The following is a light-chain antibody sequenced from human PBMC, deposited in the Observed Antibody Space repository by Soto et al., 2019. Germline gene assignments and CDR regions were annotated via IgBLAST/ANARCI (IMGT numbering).Light chain of an antibody. CDR2: DDS. Sequence: SYELTQPPSVSVAPGQTGTFICAGDNIGYKTVHWYQQRPRQAPVLVVYDDSDRPSGIPERFSGSNSGNTATLTINRVEAGDEADYYCQVWDSGSDLFGGGTKLTVL. J-gene: IGLJ2*01. CDR3: QVWDSGSDL. CDR1: NIGYKT. V-gene: IGLV3-21*02.